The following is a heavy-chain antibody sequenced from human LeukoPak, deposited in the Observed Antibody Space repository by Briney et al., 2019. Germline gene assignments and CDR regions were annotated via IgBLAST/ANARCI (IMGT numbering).Heavy chain of an antibody. CDR3: ARATYSYGYVAR. D-gene: IGHD5-18*01. J-gene: IGHJ4*02. Sequence: SETLSLTCTVYGGSFSGCYWSWLRQPPGKGLEWFGEINHSGSTNYNPSLKSRVNLSVDTSKHQVPLKLSSVPAADTAVYYCARATYSYGYVARWGQGTLVTVSS. CDR2: INHSGST. CDR1: GGSFSGCY. V-gene: IGHV4-34*01.